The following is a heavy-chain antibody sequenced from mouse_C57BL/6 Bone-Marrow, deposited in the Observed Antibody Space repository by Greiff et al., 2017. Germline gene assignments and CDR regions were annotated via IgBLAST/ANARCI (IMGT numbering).Heavy chain of an antibody. CDR1: GYAFTNYL. D-gene: IGHD2-12*01. Sequence: VQLQQSGAELVRPGSSVKVSCKASGYAFTNYLIEWVKQRPGQGLEWIGVINPGSGGTNYNEKFKGKATLTADKSSSNAYMQLSSLTSEDSAVYFCARRRAYYSPEDYWGQGTTLTVSS. J-gene: IGHJ2*01. V-gene: IGHV1-54*01. CDR3: ARRRAYYSPEDY. CDR2: INPGSGGT.